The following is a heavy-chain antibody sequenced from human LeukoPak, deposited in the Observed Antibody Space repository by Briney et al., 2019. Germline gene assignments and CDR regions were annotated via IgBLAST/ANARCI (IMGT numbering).Heavy chain of an antibody. CDR1: GFTFSSYS. CDR2: ISSSSSTI. D-gene: IGHD6-19*01. CDR3: AKPRSGGLAVTADWFDP. V-gene: IGHV3-48*02. J-gene: IGHJ5*01. Sequence: GGSLRLSCAASGFTFSSYSMNWVRQAPGKGLEWVSYISSSSSTIYYADSVKGRFTISRDNAKNSLYLQMNSLRDEGTAVYYCAKPRSGGLAVTADWFDPWGQGTLVVVSS.